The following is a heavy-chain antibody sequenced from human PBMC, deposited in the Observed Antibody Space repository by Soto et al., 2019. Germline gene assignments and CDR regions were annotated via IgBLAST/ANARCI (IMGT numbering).Heavy chain of an antibody. D-gene: IGHD2-2*01. Sequence: GGSLRLSCSDSGFTFSSYRMNWVRQAPVNLLEWVSSISSSSSYIYCADSVKGRFTISRDNAKNSLYLQMNSLRAEDTAVYYCARDFVVVVPASLYGMDVWGQGTTVPVSS. V-gene: IGHV3-21*01. CDR2: ISSSSSYI. J-gene: IGHJ6*01. CDR1: GFTFSSYR. CDR3: ARDFVVVVPASLYGMDV.